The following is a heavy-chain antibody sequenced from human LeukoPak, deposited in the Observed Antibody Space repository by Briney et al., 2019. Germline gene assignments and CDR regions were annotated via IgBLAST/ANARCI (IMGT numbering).Heavy chain of an antibody. CDR1: GFTFDDYA. CDR3: AKAPVGASGAFDI. V-gene: IGHV3-9*01. D-gene: IGHD1-26*01. J-gene: IGHJ3*02. Sequence: GGSLRLSCAASGFTFDDYAMHWVRQAPGKGLEWVSGISWNSGSIGYADSVKGRFTISRDNAKNSLYLQTNSLRAEDTALYYCAKAPVGASGAFDIWGQGTMVTVSS. CDR2: ISWNSGSI.